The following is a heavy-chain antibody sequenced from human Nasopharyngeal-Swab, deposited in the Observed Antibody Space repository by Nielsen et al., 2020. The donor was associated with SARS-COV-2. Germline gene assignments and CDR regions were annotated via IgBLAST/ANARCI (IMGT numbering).Heavy chain of an antibody. Sequence: VRQAPGKGLEWISYMSSTGTTIYYADSVKGRFTISRDNAKNSLFLQMNSLRAEDTALYYCAREMGYSYGWDYWGQGTQVTVSS. CDR3: AREMGYSYGWDY. CDR2: MSSTGTTI. J-gene: IGHJ4*02. V-gene: IGHV3-48*03. D-gene: IGHD5-18*01.